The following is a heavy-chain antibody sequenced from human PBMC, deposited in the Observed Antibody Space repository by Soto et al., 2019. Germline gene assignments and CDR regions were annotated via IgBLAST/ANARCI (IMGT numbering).Heavy chain of an antibody. CDR3: ARDGDVNTGFGKDY. J-gene: IGHJ4*02. CDR2: IRHDGGNK. V-gene: IGHV3-30*02. CDR1: GFTFSSYG. D-gene: IGHD3-16*01. Sequence: LRLSCAASGFTFSSYGMHWVRQAPGKGLEWVAFIRHDGGNKFYAESVKGRFTISRDNSKNTLYLQMTSLSAEDTAMYYCARDGDVNTGFGKDYWGQGTLVTVSS.